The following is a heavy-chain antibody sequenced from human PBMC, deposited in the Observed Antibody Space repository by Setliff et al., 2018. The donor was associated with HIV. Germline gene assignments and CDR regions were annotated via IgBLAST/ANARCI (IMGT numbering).Heavy chain of an antibody. J-gene: IGHJ2*01. V-gene: IGHV4-39*01. CDR3: ARRLAIGHWYFDI. Sequence: SETLSLTCSVSGGPMRSSSYYWGWIRQPPGKGLEWIGSIYYTGSTYSNPSLKSRHTISEDASKSQFSLTLRSVTAADTAVYYCARRLAIGHWYFDIWGRGTLVTVS. CDR2: IYYTGST. CDR1: GGPMRSSSYY.